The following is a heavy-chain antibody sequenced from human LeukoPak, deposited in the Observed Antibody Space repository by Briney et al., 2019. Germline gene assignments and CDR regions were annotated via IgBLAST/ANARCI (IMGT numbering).Heavy chain of an antibody. CDR1: GFTFSSYW. CDR2: IKSDGSTT. Sequence: GGSLRLSCVASGFTFSSYWMHWVRQPPGKGLVWVSRIKSDGSTTNYADSVKGRFTISRDNAKNTVYQQMNSLRAEDTAVYYCSSPSLGPDWGQGTLVTVSS. J-gene: IGHJ4*02. CDR3: SSPSLGPD. D-gene: IGHD3-16*01. V-gene: IGHV3-74*01.